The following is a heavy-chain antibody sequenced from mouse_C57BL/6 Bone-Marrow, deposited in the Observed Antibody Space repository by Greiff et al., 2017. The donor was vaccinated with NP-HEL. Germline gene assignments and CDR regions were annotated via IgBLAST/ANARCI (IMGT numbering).Heavy chain of an antibody. CDR2: IRSKSNNYAT. J-gene: IGHJ4*01. CDR3: VRHGDYYGSSSPQGYYAMDY. V-gene: IGHV10-1*01. Sequence: EVKLMESGGGLVQPKGSLKLSCAASGFSFNTYAMNWVRQAPGKGLEWVARIRSKSNNYATYYADSVKDRFTISRDDSESMLYLQMNNLKTEDTAMYYCVRHGDYYGSSSPQGYYAMDYWGQGTSVTVSS. CDR1: GFSFNTYA. D-gene: IGHD1-1*01.